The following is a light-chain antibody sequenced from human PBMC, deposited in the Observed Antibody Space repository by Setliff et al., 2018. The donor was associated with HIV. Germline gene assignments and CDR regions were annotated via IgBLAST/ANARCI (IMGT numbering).Light chain of an antibody. CDR3: SSYAITNTLP. CDR1: SSDVGGYNY. CDR2: EVR. J-gene: IGLJ1*01. Sequence: QSVLTQPASVSGSPGQSITISCIGTSSDVGGYNYVSWYQQHPGKAPKLIIYEVRNRPSGISNRFSGPKSGNTASLTISGLQAEDEGDYYCSSYAITNTLPFGTGTKVTVL. V-gene: IGLV2-14*01.